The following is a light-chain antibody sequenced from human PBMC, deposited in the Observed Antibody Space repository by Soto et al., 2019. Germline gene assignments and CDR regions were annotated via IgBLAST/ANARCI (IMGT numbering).Light chain of an antibody. Sequence: QPVLTQPPSVSGAPGQRVTISCTGSSSNIGAGYDVHWYQQLPGTAPKLLIYGNSNRPSGVPVRFSGSTSGSSASLVITGLRGEDEADYHCSSYTTSSTLVFGTGTKLTVL. CDR3: SSYTTSSTLV. J-gene: IGLJ1*01. CDR2: GNS. V-gene: IGLV1-40*01. CDR1: SSNIGAGYD.